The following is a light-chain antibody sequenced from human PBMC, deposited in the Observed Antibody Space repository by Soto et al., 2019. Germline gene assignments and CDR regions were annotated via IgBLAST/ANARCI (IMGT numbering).Light chain of an antibody. Sequence: AIQMTQPPSSLSASVGDRVTITCRASQGIRNDLGWYQQKPGKAPKLLIYTASSLQSGVPSRFSGSGSGTDFTLTISSLQPEDFATYYCLQDYNYPFTFGPGTKVDIK. V-gene: IGKV1-6*01. CDR2: TAS. CDR3: LQDYNYPFT. CDR1: QGIRND. J-gene: IGKJ3*01.